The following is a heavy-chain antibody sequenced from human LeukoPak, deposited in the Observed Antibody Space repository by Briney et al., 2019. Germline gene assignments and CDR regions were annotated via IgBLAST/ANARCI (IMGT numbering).Heavy chain of an antibody. D-gene: IGHD4-23*01. CDR2: ISSSGSTT. CDR3: ARDPDYGGNVWFDP. V-gene: IGHV3-11*04. CDR1: GFTFSDYY. J-gene: IGHJ5*02. Sequence: GSLRLSCAASGFTFSDYYMSWIRQAPGKGLEWVSYISSSGSTTYYADSVKGRFTISRDNSKNTLYLQMNSLRAEDTAVYYCARDPDYGGNVWFDPWGQGTLVTVSS.